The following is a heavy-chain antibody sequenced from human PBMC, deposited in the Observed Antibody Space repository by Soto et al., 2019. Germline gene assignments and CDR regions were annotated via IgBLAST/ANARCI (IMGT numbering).Heavy chain of an antibody. J-gene: IGHJ6*02. CDR3: ERGYCSGGSCYYYYYGMDV. CDR1: GGTFSSYA. D-gene: IGHD2-15*01. CDR2: IIPIFGTA. V-gene: IGHV1-69*06. Sequence: SVKVSCKASGGTFSSYATSWVRQAPGQGLEWMGGIIPIFGTAKYAQKFQGRVTITADKSTSTAYMELSSLRSEDTAVYYCERGYCSGGSCYYYYYGMDVWGQGTTVTVSS.